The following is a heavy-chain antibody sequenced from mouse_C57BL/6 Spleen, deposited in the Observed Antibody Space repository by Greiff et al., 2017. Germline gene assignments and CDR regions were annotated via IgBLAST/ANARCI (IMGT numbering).Heavy chain of an antibody. J-gene: IGHJ1*03. Sequence: EVKLQESGPGLAKPSQTLSLTCSVTGYSITSDYWNWIRKFPGNKLEYMGYISYSGSTYYNPSLKRRISITRDTSKNQYYLQVSSVTTEDTATSYCAKAHGYWYFDVWGTGTTVTVSS. CDR3: AKAHGYWYFDV. CDR2: ISYSGST. CDR1: GYSITSDY. V-gene: IGHV3-8*01.